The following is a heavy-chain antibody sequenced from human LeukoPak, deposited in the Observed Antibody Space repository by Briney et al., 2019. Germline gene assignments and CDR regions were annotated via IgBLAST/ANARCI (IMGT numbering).Heavy chain of an antibody. V-gene: IGHV3-23*01. J-gene: IGHJ5*02. D-gene: IGHD6-13*01. CDR1: GFTFSSYA. CDR2: ISGSGGST. Sequence: GGSLRLSCAASGFTFSSYAMSWVRQAPGKGLEWVSAISGSGGSTYYADSVKGRFTISRDNSKNTLYLQMNSLRAEDTAVYYCAKGRGSSWYAVLSWFDPRGQGTLVTVSS. CDR3: AKGRGSSWYAVLSWFDP.